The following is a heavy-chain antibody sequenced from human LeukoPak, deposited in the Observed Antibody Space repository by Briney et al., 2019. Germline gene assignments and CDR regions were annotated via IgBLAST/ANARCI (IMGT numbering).Heavy chain of an antibody. CDR3: ASDGNWHHVGFFDY. D-gene: IGHD1-14*01. Sequence: PGRSLRLSCAASGFTLRNYGMHCVPQAPGKGLEWVAVISIDGREKYYADSVKGRFTISRDNSKNTLYLQMNSLRAEDTAVYYCASDGNWHHVGFFDYWGQGTLVTVSS. CDR1: GFTLRNYG. J-gene: IGHJ4*02. V-gene: IGHV3-30*03. CDR2: ISIDGREK.